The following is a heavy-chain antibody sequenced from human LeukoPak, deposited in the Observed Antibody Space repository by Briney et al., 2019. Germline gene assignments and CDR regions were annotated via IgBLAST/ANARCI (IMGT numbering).Heavy chain of an antibody. J-gene: IGHJ5*02. V-gene: IGHV4-59*08. CDR2: IYYSGST. CDR3: ARVYYYGSGTYYTGGYFDP. Sequence: SETLSLTCSVSGGSISNSYWSWIRQPPGKGLEWIGYIYYSGSTNYNPSLKSRLTISLDTSKNQFSLRLTSVTAADTAVYYCARVYYYGSGTYYTGGYFDPWGQGTLVTVSS. CDR1: GGSISNSY. D-gene: IGHD3-10*01.